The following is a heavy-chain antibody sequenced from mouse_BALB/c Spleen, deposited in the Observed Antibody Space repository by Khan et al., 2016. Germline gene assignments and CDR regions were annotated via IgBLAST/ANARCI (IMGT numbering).Heavy chain of an antibody. D-gene: IGHD1-1*01. Sequence: VQLKQSGAELVRSGASVKLSCTASVFNIKDYYMQWVKQRPEQGLEWIGWIDPENGDTEYAPKFQGKATMTADTSSNAAYLQFSSLTSEDSAVYYCNAIYYGSDVYFDYWGQGTTLTVSS. CDR2: IDPENGDT. CDR3: NAIYYGSDVYFDY. CDR1: VFNIKDYY. J-gene: IGHJ2*01. V-gene: IGHV14-4*02.